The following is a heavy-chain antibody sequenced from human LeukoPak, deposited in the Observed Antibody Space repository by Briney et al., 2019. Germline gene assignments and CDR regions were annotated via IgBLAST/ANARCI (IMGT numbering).Heavy chain of an antibody. CDR1: GYRLSDLS. J-gene: IGHJ5*02. V-gene: IGHV1-24*01. D-gene: IGHD5-12*01. CDR2: FNPEHTET. CDR3: AQQKAGYSGSPSWFDP. Sequence: ASVKVSCKVSGYRLSDLSLQWVRQAPGQGLEWMGGFNPEHTETIYSQKFQGRVTLTEDTSTDTAYMELSSLRSGDTAMYFCAQQKAGYSGSPSWFDPWGQGTLVTVSS.